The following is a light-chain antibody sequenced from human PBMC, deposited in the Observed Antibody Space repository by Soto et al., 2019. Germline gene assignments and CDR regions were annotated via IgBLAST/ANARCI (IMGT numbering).Light chain of an antibody. Sequence: EIVMKQSPATLSVYPGERATLSCRASQSVSSNLAWYQQKPGQAPRLLIYGASTRATGIPARFSGSGSGTEFTLTISSLQSEDYAVYYCHQYNNWPPWRFGQGTKVDIK. CDR2: GAS. CDR1: QSVSSN. V-gene: IGKV3-15*01. J-gene: IGKJ1*01. CDR3: HQYNNWPPWR.